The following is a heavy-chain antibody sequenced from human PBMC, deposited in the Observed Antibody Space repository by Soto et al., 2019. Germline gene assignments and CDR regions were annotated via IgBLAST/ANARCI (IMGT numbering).Heavy chain of an antibody. D-gene: IGHD2-8*02. CDR1: GFTFDDYA. CDR2: ISWNSGSR. J-gene: IGHJ5*02. CDR3: AKGSHGPAHTGWFDP. Sequence: EVQLVESGGTLVQPGRSLRLSCAASGFTFDDYAMHWVRQAPGKGLEWVSGISWNSGSRGYADSVKGRFTISRDNAKNSLYLQMNSLRAEDTALYYCAKGSHGPAHTGWFDPWGQGTQVTVSS. V-gene: IGHV3-9*01.